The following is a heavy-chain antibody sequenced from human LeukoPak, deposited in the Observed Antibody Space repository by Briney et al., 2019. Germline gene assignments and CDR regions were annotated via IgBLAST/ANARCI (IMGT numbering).Heavy chain of an antibody. Sequence: GGSLRLSCAASGFTFSTYNMNWVRQAPEKGLEWVSSISSSSSYRYYADSVKGRFTISRDNAKNSLFLQMDSLRAEDTAVYYCARDLTGAVFDFWGQGTLVTVSS. CDR1: GFTFSTYN. D-gene: IGHD1-26*01. CDR3: ARDLTGAVFDF. CDR2: ISSSSSYR. J-gene: IGHJ4*02. V-gene: IGHV3-21*01.